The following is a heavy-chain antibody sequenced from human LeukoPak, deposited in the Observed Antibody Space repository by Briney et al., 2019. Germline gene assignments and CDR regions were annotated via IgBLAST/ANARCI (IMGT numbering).Heavy chain of an antibody. V-gene: IGHV3-30*04. CDR2: ISYDGSNK. D-gene: IGHD2-21*02. Sequence: GGSLRLSCAASGFTFSSYAMHWVRQAPGKGLEWVAVISYDGSNKYYADSVKGRFTISRDNSKNTLYLQMNSLRAEDTAVYYCARARLGVVTEYDAFDIWGQGTMVTVSS. CDR3: ARARLGVVTEYDAFDI. CDR1: GFTFSSYA. J-gene: IGHJ3*02.